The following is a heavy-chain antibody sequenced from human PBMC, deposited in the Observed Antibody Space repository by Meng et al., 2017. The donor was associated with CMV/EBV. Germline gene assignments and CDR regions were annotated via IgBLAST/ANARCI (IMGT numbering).Heavy chain of an antibody. CDR3: QLRGY. J-gene: IGHJ4*02. V-gene: IGHV3-48*03. CDR2: ISSSGNTK. CDR1: GFNFSNYE. Sequence: GESLKISCAASGFNFSNYEMNWVRQAPGKGLEWLSYISSSGNTKYYADSVKGRFTISRDNAKNSLYLQMNSLRPEDAAFYSCQLRGYWGQGTRVTVSS. D-gene: IGHD4-17*01.